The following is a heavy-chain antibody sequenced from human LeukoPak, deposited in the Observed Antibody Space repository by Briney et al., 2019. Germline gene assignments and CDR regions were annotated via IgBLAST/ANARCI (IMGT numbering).Heavy chain of an antibody. J-gene: IGHJ3*02. CDR2: IYSGGST. D-gene: IGHD2-2*01. V-gene: IGHV3-66*01. CDR1: GFTVSSNY. Sequence: GGSLRLSCAASGFTVSSNYMSWVRQAPGKGREWVSVIYSGGSTYYADSVKGRFTISRDNSKNTLYLQMNSLRAEDTAVYYCARDSTSEGYCSSTSCYSGAFDIWGQGTMVTVSS. CDR3: ARDSTSEGYCSSTSCYSGAFDI.